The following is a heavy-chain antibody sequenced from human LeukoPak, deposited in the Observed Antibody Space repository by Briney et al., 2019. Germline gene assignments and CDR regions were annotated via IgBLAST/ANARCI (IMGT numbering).Heavy chain of an antibody. CDR3: ARDRGDFSGWYYFDY. D-gene: IGHD6-19*01. CDR2: IYYSGST. V-gene: IGHV4-59*01. J-gene: IGHJ4*02. CDR1: GGSFSGYY. Sequence: SETLSLTCAVYGGSFSGYYWSWIRQPPGKGLEWIGYIYYSGSTNYNPSLKSRVTISVDTSKNQFSLKLSSVTAADTAVYYCARDRGDFSGWYYFDYWGQGTLVTVS.